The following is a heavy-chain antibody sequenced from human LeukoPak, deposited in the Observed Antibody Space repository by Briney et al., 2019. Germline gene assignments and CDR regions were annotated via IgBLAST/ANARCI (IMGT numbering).Heavy chain of an antibody. CDR3: ARVLHDYYDSSGYFDY. Sequence: ASVKVSCKASGCTFTSYYMHWVRQAPGQGLEWMGIINPSGGSTSYAQKFQGGVTMTRDTSTSTVYMELSSLRSEDTAVYYCARVLHDYYDSSGYFDYWGQGTLVTVSS. CDR1: GCTFTSYY. CDR2: INPSGGST. D-gene: IGHD3-22*01. J-gene: IGHJ4*02. V-gene: IGHV1-46*01.